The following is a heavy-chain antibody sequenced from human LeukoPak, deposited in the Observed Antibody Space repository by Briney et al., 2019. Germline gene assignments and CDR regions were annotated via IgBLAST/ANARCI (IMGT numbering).Heavy chain of an antibody. CDR3: ARAPTGRDFDY. J-gene: IGHJ4*02. V-gene: IGHV4-34*01. D-gene: IGHD1-1*01. CDR1: GGSFSGYY. Sequence: SETLSLTCAVYGGSFSGYYWNWIRQPPGKGLEWIGEINHSGSTNYNLSLKSRVTMSVDTSKNQFSLKLSSVTAADTAVYYCARAPTGRDFDYWGQGTLVTVSS. CDR2: INHSGST.